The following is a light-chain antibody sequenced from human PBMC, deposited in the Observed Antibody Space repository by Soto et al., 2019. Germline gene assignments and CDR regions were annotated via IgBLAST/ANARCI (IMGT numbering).Light chain of an antibody. Sequence: DIQMTQSPSSLSASVGDRVTVTCRASQGIDTYLAWYQQKPGQVPKLLIYAASTLQSGVPSRFSGSGSGTDFTLTISSLQHEDVATYFCQKYTRAPFTFGPVTKVDIK. CDR2: AAS. CDR3: QKYTRAPFT. CDR1: QGIDTY. V-gene: IGKV1-27*01. J-gene: IGKJ3*01.